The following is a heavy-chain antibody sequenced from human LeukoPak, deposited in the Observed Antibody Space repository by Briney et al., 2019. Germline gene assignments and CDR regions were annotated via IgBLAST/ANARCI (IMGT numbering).Heavy chain of an antibody. Sequence: GGSLRLSCAASGFTFSSYSMNWVRQAPGKGLEWVSYISSSSTIYYADSVKGRLTISRDNAKNSLYLQMSSLRDEDTAVYYCARDYRSSSGWTVDYWGQGTLVTVSS. V-gene: IGHV3-48*02. D-gene: IGHD6-19*01. CDR2: ISSSSTI. CDR1: GFTFSSYS. J-gene: IGHJ4*02. CDR3: ARDYRSSSGWTVDY.